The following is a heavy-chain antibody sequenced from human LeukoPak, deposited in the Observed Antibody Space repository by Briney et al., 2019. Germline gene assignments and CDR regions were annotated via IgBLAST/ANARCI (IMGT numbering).Heavy chain of an antibody. CDR1: GFTFSSYG. CDR3: ARDSHGVDY. CDR2: INQDVSEK. V-gene: IGHV3-7*01. J-gene: IGHJ4*02. D-gene: IGHD4-17*01. Sequence: GGSLRLSCAASGFTFSSYGMSWVRQAPGKGLDWVANINQDVSEKYYVDSVKGRFTISRDNAKSTLYLQMNRLRADDPAVYYCARDSHGVDYWGQGTLVTVSS.